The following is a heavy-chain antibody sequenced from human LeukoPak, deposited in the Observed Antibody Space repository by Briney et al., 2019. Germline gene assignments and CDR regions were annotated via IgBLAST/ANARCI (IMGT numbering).Heavy chain of an antibody. CDR3: ARAGGFISPLSY. V-gene: IGHV4-61*02. D-gene: IGHD2-2*01. J-gene: IGHJ4*02. CDR2: IYTSGST. CDR1: GGSISSGTYY. Sequence: SETLSLTCTVSGGSISSGTYYWSWIRQPAGKGLEWIGRIYTSGSTNYNPSLKSRVTISVDTSKNQFSLKLSSVAAADTAVYYCARAGGFISPLSYWGQGNLVTVSS.